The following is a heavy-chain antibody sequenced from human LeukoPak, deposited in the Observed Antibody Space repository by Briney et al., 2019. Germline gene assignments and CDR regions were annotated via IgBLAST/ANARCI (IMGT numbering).Heavy chain of an antibody. CDR3: ARVLPVASRDY. V-gene: IGHV3-7*01. Sequence: PGGSLRLSCAASGFTFSTYWMSWVRQAPGKGLEWVANIKQDGRDKFYVDSVKGRFTIPRDNAKNSMYLQMNSLRAEDTAIYYCARVLPVASRDYWGQGTLVTVSS. D-gene: IGHD2-2*01. J-gene: IGHJ4*02. CDR2: IKQDGRDK. CDR1: GFTFSTYW.